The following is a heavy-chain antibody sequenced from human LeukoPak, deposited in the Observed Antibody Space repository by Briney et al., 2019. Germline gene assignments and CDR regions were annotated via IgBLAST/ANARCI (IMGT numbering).Heavy chain of an antibody. Sequence: SETLSLPCTVSGGSVSSYYWSWIRQPPGKGLEWIGNIYYSGSTNYNPSLKSRVTISVDTSKNPFSLKLSTVTAADTAVYYCARWRGGSGSYRGYYFGYWGQGTLVTVSS. D-gene: IGHD3-10*01. CDR3: ARWRGGSGSYRGYYFGY. CDR1: GGSVSSYY. CDR2: IYYSGST. V-gene: IGHV4-59*02. J-gene: IGHJ4*02.